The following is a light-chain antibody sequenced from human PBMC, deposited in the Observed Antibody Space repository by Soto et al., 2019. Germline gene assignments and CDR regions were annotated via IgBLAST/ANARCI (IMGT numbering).Light chain of an antibody. V-gene: IGLV2-23*01. CDR2: EGS. J-gene: IGLJ2*01. CDR3: SSYTGYYTLV. Sequence: QSALTQPASVSGSPGQSITISCTGTSRDIGSYNLVSWFQQYPGQVPKLVLYEGSKRPSGVSDRFYGSKSGNTASLTISGLQAEDEADYYCSSYTGYYTLVFGGGTKLTVL. CDR1: SRDIGSYNL.